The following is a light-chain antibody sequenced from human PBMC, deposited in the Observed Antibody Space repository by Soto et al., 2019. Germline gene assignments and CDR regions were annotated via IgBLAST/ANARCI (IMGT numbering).Light chain of an antibody. V-gene: IGLV2-14*01. CDR3: TSYRTINTLI. J-gene: IGLJ2*01. Sequence: QSVLTQPASVSGSPGQSITISCTGTSSDVGGYNHVSWYQQHPGTVPKLMIYEVSNRPSGVSNRFSGSKSGNTASLTISGLQAEDEADYYCTSYRTINTLIFGGGTKVTVL. CDR2: EVS. CDR1: SSDVGGYNH.